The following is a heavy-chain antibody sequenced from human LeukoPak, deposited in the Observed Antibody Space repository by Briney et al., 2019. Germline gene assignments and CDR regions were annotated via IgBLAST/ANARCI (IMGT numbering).Heavy chain of an antibody. Sequence: GGSLRLSCAASGFTFSSYWMHWVRQAPGKGLVWVSRINSDGSSTSYADSVKGRFTISRDNAKNTLYLQMNSLRAEDTAVYFCASGTVGHYALDYWGQGTLVTVSS. V-gene: IGHV3-74*01. CDR3: ASGTVGHYALDY. CDR2: INSDGSST. CDR1: GFTFSSYW. D-gene: IGHD3/OR15-3a*01. J-gene: IGHJ4*02.